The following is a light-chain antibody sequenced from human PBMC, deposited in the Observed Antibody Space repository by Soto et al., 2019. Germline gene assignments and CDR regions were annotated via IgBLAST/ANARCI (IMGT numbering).Light chain of an antibody. CDR1: QDISNY. Sequence: DIQMTQSPSSLSASVGDRVTITCQASQDISNYLNWYQQKPGKAPKLLIYDASNLETGVPSRFSGSGSGTHFTFTVSSLQPEDIATYYCQQYDGPLTFGGGTKVEI. J-gene: IGKJ4*01. CDR3: QQYDGPLT. CDR2: DAS. V-gene: IGKV1-33*01.